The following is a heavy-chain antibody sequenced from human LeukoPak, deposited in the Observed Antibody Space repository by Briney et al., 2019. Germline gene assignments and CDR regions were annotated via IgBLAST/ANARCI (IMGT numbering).Heavy chain of an antibody. CDR1: GFTFSNYA. J-gene: IGHJ4*02. V-gene: IGHV3-23*01. D-gene: IGHD6-19*01. Sequence: PGGSLRLSCAASGFTFSNYAMSWVRQAPGKGLEWVSAISGSGGSTYYADSVKGRFTISRDNSKNTLYLQMNSLRAEDTAVYYCAKGLLARIAVAGTRSFDYWGQGTLVTVSS. CDR3: AKGLLARIAVAGTRSFDY. CDR2: ISGSGGST.